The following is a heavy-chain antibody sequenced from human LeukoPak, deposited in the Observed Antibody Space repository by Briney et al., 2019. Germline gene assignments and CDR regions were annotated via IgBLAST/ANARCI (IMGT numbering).Heavy chain of an antibody. D-gene: IGHD1-1*01. J-gene: IGHJ4*02. V-gene: IGHV3-23*01. Sequence: GGALILSCAAPGFTFSTYVMSWVRQAPGKGLEMVSAISGSGGSTYYADSEKGRVTISRDNSKNTLYLQMNSLGADDTAVYYCAKGNWRYFDYWGQGTLVTVSS. CDR2: ISGSGGST. CDR1: GFTFSTYV. CDR3: AKGNWRYFDY.